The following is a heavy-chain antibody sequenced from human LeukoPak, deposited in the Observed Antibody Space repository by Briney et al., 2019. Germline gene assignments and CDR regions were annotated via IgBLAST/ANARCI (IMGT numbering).Heavy chain of an antibody. D-gene: IGHD5-18*01. Sequence: SETLSLTCAVSGYSISSGYYWGWIRQPPGKGLEWIGSIYHSGSTYYNPSLKSRVTISVDTSKNQFSLKLSSVTAADTAVYYCAVDRGYSYGSVYWGQGTLVTVSS. J-gene: IGHJ4*02. V-gene: IGHV4-38-2*01. CDR2: IYHSGST. CDR3: AVDRGYSYGSVY. CDR1: GYSISSGYY.